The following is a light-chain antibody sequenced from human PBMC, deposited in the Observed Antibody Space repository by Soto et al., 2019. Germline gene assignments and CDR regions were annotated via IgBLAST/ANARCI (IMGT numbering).Light chain of an antibody. CDR3: QQSYSTLFT. Sequence: IQLTQSPSSLSAYVGDSVSITCRASQGISSALAWYQQKPGKAPKLLIYAASTLQTGVPSRFSGSGSGTDFTLTISSLQPEDFATYYCQQSYSTLFTFGPGTKVDIK. CDR2: AAS. J-gene: IGKJ3*01. V-gene: IGKV1-39*01. CDR1: QGISSA.